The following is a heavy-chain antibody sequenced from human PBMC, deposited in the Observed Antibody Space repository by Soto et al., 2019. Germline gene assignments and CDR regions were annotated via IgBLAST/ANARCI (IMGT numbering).Heavy chain of an antibody. D-gene: IGHD2-21*02. CDR3: ARDLWGYCGTDCYPLDV. CDR1: GGSISGYY. J-gene: IGHJ6*02. Sequence: SDTLSLTCTVSGGSISGYYWSWIRQPPGKGLEWIGYMYNTGSTVYNPSFKSRVTISVDTSKNQFSLKLSSVTAADTAVYYCARDLWGYCGTDCYPLDVWGQGNPGQRLL. V-gene: IGHV4-59*01. CDR2: MYNTGST.